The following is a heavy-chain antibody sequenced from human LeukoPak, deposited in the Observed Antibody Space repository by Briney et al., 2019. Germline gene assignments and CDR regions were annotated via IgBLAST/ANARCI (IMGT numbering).Heavy chain of an antibody. V-gene: IGHV4-59*08. J-gene: IGHJ3*02. Sequence: SDTLSLTCTVSGVSISTYYWSCVRQPPGKGREWIGYIYNSGSTDYNPSIKSRVTMSEDKSKNQFYLKLSSVTAADTAVYYCARHDDYGRGFDIWGQGTMVTVSS. CDR2: IYNSGST. D-gene: IGHD4-17*01. CDR3: ARHDDYGRGFDI. CDR1: GVSISTYY.